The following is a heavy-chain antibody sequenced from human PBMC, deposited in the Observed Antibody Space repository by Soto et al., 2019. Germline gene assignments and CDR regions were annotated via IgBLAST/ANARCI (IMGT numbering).Heavy chain of an antibody. CDR1: GGTFSNYA. D-gene: IGHD3-10*01. CDR3: ARASNYYGTGWVSNFDL. Sequence: QVQLVQSGAEVRKPGSSVKVSCKASGGTFSNYAFSWVRQAPGQGLEWTGGIIPIFDTAKYSQSFLDRVTITADKSTSTLYVELRSLRSEDTAVYYCARASNYYGTGWVSNFDLWGQGTQVTVSS. CDR2: IIPIFDTA. J-gene: IGHJ4*02. V-gene: IGHV1-69*06.